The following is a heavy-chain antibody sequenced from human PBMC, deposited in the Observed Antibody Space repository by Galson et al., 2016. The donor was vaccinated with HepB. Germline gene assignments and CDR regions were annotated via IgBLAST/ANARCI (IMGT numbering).Heavy chain of an antibody. CDR3: SRRLRYSSSAFDY. J-gene: IGHJ4*02. D-gene: IGHD6-6*01. CDR2: IYPGDSDS. CDR1: GYSFTSYW. Sequence: QSGAEVKKPGESLKISCKGSGYSFTSYWIGWVHQMPGKGLEWMGIIYPGDSDSRYSPSFQGQVTFSAVKSISTAFLQWSSLKASDTAMYYCSRRLRYSSSAFDYWGQGTLVTVSS. V-gene: IGHV5-51*07.